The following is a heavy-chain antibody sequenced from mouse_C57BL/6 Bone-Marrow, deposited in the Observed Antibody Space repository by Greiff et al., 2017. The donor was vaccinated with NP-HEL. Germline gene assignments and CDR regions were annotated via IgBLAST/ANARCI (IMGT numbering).Heavy chain of an antibody. Sequence: QVQLQQSGAELVRPGASVTLSCKASGYTFTDYDMHWVKQTPVHGLEWIGAIDPETGGTAYNQKFKGKAILTADKSSSTAYMELRSLTSEDSAVYYCTREVYCGSRYFDYWGQGTTLTVSS. V-gene: IGHV1-15*01. CDR2: IDPETGGT. CDR1: GYTFTDYD. D-gene: IGHD1-1*01. CDR3: TREVYCGSRYFDY. J-gene: IGHJ2*01.